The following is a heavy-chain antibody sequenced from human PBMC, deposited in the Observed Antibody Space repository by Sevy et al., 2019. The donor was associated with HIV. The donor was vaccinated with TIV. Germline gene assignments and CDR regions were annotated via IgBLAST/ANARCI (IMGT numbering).Heavy chain of an antibody. CDR3: ARGAVVIGTAATPVLDF. V-gene: IGHV4-4*08. Sequence: SETLSLTCSVSDDSINSYYWSWIRQPPGKGLEWVGYIYNNIGSTSYNPSLTCRVTISVDTSKNRFSLKLTSVTAADTAVYYGARGAVVIGTAATPVLDFWGLGSLVTVSS. J-gene: IGHJ4*02. D-gene: IGHD2-2*01. CDR2: IYNNIGST. CDR1: DDSINSYY.